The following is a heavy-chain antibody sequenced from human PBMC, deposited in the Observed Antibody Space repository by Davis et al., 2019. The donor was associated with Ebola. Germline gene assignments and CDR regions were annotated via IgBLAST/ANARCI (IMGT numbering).Heavy chain of an antibody. J-gene: IGHJ4*02. Sequence: GGSLRLSCAASGFIFSDYVLHWVRQTPGKGLEWVAVISYDGTNKYYADSVKGRFTISRDNSKNTVNLQMNSLRDEDTAVYYCASGAMALFDYWGQGTLVTVSS. CDR3: ASGAMALFDY. V-gene: IGHV3-30-3*01. D-gene: IGHD5-18*01. CDR1: GFIFSDYV. CDR2: ISYDGTNK.